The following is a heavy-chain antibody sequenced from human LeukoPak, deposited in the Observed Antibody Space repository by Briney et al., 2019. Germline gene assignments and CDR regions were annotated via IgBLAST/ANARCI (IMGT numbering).Heavy chain of an antibody. D-gene: IGHD3-10*01. J-gene: IGHJ4*02. CDR3: ARVSKTYGSESYYIGY. Sequence: ASVKVSCKASGYTFTSYYMSWVRHAPGQGLEWMGMINPIGGSASYAQKFQGRDTMTRDTSTSTVYMALSSLRSEDTAVYYCARVSKTYGSESYYIGYWGQGTLVTVSS. CDR1: GYTFTSYY. V-gene: IGHV1-46*03. CDR2: INPIGGSA.